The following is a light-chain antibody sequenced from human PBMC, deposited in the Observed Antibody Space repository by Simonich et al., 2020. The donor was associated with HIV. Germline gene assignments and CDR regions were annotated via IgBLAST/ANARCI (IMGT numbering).Light chain of an antibody. CDR1: SSDVGGYNY. V-gene: IGLV2-14*03. CDR2: DVT. J-gene: IGLJ2*01. CDR3: SSFTSSSTVV. Sequence: QSALTQPASVSGSPGQSITISCTGTSSDVGGYNYVSWYQHHPGKAPKLIIHDVTRRPSGVSNRFSGSKSDKTASLTISGLQAEDEADYYCSSFTSSSTVVFVGGTKLTVL.